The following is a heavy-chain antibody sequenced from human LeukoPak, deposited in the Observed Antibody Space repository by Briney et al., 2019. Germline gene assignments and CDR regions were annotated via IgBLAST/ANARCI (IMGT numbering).Heavy chain of an antibody. Sequence: ASVKDSCKASGYTFTSYDINWVRQATGQGLEWMGWMNPNSGNTGYAQKFQGRVTITRNTSISTAYMELSSLRSEDTAVYYCARRIAASGTPLGYWGQGTLLTVSS. CDR2: MNPNSGNT. CDR1: GYTFTSYD. CDR3: ARRIAASGTPLGY. D-gene: IGHD6-6*01. J-gene: IGHJ4*02. V-gene: IGHV1-8*03.